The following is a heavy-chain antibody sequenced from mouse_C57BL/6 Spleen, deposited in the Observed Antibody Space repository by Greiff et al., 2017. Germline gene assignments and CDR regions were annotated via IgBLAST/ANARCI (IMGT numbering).Heavy chain of an antibody. CDR3: ATQLGLGY. Sequence: QVQLQQSGPELVKPGASVKISCKASGYAFSSSWMNWVKQRPGKGLEWIGRIYPGDGDTNYNGKFKGKATLTADKSSSTAYMQLSSLTSEDFAVYFCATQLGLGYWGQGTTLTVSS. V-gene: IGHV1-82*01. CDR2: IYPGDGDT. D-gene: IGHD4-1*02. J-gene: IGHJ2*01. CDR1: GYAFSSSW.